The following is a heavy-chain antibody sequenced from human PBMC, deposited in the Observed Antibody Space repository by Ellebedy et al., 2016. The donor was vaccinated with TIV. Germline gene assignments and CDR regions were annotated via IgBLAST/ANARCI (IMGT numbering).Heavy chain of an antibody. CDR1: GFTFSKHS. D-gene: IGHD6-19*01. Sequence: GESLKISCGGSGFTFSKHSMNWVRHAPGKGLEWVSYISASSNTTYYADSVKGRFSISRDNAKNSLFLHMDSLRAEDTAVYYCARDRRQWLASDYWGQGTLVTVSS. J-gene: IGHJ4*02. CDR3: ARDRRQWLASDY. V-gene: IGHV3-48*01. CDR2: ISASSNTT.